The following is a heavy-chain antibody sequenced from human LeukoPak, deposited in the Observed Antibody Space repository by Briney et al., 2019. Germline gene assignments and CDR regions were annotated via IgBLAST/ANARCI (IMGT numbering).Heavy chain of an antibody. CDR2: IYPGDSDI. CDR3: ARPYDSSSSYYLVY. CDR1: GYTFTSYW. Sequence: GESLKISCKGSGYTFTSYWIGWVRQMPGKGLEWMGMIYPGDSDIRYNPSFEGQVTFSVDKSISTAYLQWSSLKASDTAMYYCARPYDSSSSYYLVYWGQGTLVTVSS. V-gene: IGHV5-51*01. D-gene: IGHD3-22*01. J-gene: IGHJ4*02.